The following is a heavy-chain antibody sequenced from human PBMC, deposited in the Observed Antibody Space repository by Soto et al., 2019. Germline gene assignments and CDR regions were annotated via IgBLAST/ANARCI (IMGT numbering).Heavy chain of an antibody. D-gene: IGHD4-17*01. J-gene: IGHJ6*04. CDR2: MNPNSGNT. V-gene: IGHV1-8*01. Sequence: GASVKVSCKASGYTFTSYDINWVRQATGQGLEWMGWMNPNSGNTGYAQKFQGRVTMTRNTSISTAYMELSSLRSEDTAVYYCARYYGSEPDYGDYALDVWGKGTTVTVSS. CDR3: ARYYGSEPDYGDYALDV. CDR1: GYTFTSYD.